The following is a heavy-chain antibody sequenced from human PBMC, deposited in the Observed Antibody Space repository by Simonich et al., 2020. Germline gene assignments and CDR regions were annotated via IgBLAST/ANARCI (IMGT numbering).Heavy chain of an antibody. J-gene: IGHJ3*02. CDR1: GYTFTGYY. CDR3: ARELKGVPVGWGSQIDI. D-gene: IGHD6-19*01. CDR2: INPNIGGT. V-gene: IGHV1-2*06. Sequence: QVQLVQSGAEVKKPGASVKVSWKASGYTFTGYYMHCVRQAPGQGLEGMGRINPNIGGTNYAQKIQGRVTMTRDTSSSTAYMELSRLRSDDTAVYYCARELKGVPVGWGSQIDIWGQGTMVTVSS.